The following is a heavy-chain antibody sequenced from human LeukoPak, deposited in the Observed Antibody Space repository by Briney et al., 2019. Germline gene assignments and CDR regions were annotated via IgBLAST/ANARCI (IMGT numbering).Heavy chain of an antibody. CDR2: INAYNGNT. CDR3: ARGGIAAAVDYFDF. CDR1: GYTFTRYV. J-gene: IGHJ4*02. Sequence: ASVKVSCKPSGYTFTRYVIIWVRQAPGQGLEWMGWINAYNGNTNYAQTRQGRVTMTTDTSTSTAYMELRGLRSDDTAVYCGARGGIAAAVDYFDFWGQGTLVTVSS. D-gene: IGHD6-13*01. V-gene: IGHV1-18*01.